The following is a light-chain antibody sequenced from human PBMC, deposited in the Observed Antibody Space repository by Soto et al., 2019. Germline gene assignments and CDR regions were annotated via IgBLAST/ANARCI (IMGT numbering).Light chain of an antibody. CDR3: SSYAGSNNFGV. V-gene: IGLV2-8*01. CDR1: SSEVGGYNY. CDR2: EVS. Sequence: QSALTQPPSASGSRGQSVTISCTGTSSEVGGYNYVSWYQQHPGKAPKLMIYEVSKRPSGVPDRFSGSKSGNTASLTVSGLQPEDEADYYFSSYAGSNNFGVFGGGTKVTVL. J-gene: IGLJ3*02.